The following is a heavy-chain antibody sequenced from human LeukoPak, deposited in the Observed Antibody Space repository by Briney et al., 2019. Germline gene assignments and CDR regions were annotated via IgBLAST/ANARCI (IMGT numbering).Heavy chain of an antibody. Sequence: SQTLSLTCVISGDSVANNSAAWTWIRQSPSRGLEWLGRTYYRFKWNNDYAVSVKSRITINPDTSKNQFSLQLASVTPEDTALYYCAREQHAMVRGIFISYWGQGTLVTVSS. CDR3: AREQHAMVRGIFISY. D-gene: IGHD3-10*01. J-gene: IGHJ4*02. CDR2: TYYRFKWNN. V-gene: IGHV6-1*01. CDR1: GDSVANNSAA.